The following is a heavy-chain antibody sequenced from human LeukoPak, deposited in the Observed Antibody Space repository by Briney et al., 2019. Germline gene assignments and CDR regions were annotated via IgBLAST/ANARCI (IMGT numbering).Heavy chain of an antibody. V-gene: IGHV3-23*01. Sequence: PTGGSLRLSCAASGFTFSSYAMSWVRQAPGKGLEWVSGISGGGGKTYYADSVKGRFTISRDNSKNSLYLQMNSLRAEDTAVYYCAKDQPSDWGQGTLVTVSS. CDR2: ISGGGGKT. CDR3: AKDQPSD. J-gene: IGHJ4*02. CDR1: GFTFSSYA.